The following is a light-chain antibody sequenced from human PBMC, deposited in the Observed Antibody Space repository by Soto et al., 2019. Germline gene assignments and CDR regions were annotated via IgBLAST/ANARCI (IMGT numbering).Light chain of an antibody. J-gene: IGLJ3*02. CDR3: SSYTSSTTLGV. V-gene: IGLV2-14*01. CDR2: EVS. CDR1: SSDVGGYNY. Sequence: QSVLTQPASVSGSPGQSITISCSGTSSDVGGYNYVSWYQQHPVKAPKLMIYEVSNRPSGVSNRFSGSKSGNTASLTISGLQAEDEADYYSSSYTSSTTLGVFGGGTKVTV.